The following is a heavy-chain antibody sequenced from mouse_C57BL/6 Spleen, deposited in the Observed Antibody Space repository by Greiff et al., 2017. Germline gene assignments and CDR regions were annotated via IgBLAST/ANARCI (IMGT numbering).Heavy chain of an antibody. J-gene: IGHJ2*01. D-gene: IGHD1-1*01. CDR1: GYTFTSYW. CDR2: IDPSDSYT. V-gene: IGHV1-69*01. Sequence: VQLQQPGAELVMPGASVKLSCKASGYTFTSYWMHWVKQRPGQGLEWIGEIDPSDSYTNYNQKFKGKSTLTVDKSSSTAYMQLSSLTSEDSAVYYCARSGYYYGSRYYFGYWGQGTTLTVSS. CDR3: ARSGYYYGSRYYFGY.